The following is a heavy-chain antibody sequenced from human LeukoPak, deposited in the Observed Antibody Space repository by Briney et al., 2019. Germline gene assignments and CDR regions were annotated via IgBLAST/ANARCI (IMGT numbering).Heavy chain of an antibody. CDR1: VYSISSGYY. Sequence: SETLSLTCAVSVYSISSGYYWGWIRQPPGKGLEWIGSIYQSGNSFYNPSLKSRVTISVDTSMNQFSLKLYSVTAADTAVYYRARHRGYCSTTSCYGANWFDPWGQGTLVAVSS. CDR3: ARHRGYCSTTSCYGANWFDP. CDR2: IYQSGNS. J-gene: IGHJ5*02. V-gene: IGHV4-38-2*01. D-gene: IGHD2-2*01.